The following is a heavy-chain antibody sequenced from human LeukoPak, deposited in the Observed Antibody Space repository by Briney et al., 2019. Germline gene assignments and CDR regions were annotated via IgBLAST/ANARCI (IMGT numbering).Heavy chain of an antibody. V-gene: IGHV3-74*01. CDR2: IKSDGSST. Sequence: PGGSLRLSCAASGFTFSSYWMHWVRQAPGKGLVWVSRIKSDGSSTSYADSVKGRFTISRDNAKNTLYLQMNSLRAEDTAVYYCARDMVVGSHDYWGQGTLVTVSS. J-gene: IGHJ4*02. CDR3: ARDMVVGSHDY. D-gene: IGHD2-15*01. CDR1: GFTFSSYW.